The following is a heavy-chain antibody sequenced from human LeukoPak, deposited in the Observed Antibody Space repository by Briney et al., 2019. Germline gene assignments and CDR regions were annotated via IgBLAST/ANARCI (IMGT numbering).Heavy chain of an antibody. D-gene: IGHD6-19*01. J-gene: IGHJ3*01. Sequence: SETLSLTCAVSEMSFSAYYWNWIRQSPGKGLEWIGEINYGGSTKYTPSLEGRGTILIDTSKNQFSLKLASVTAADTAVYYCARGFPPGSGSRGSHAFDVWGQGTMVTVSS. CDR3: ARGFPPGSGSRGSHAFDV. CDR1: EMSFSAYY. V-gene: IGHV4-34*01. CDR2: INYGGST.